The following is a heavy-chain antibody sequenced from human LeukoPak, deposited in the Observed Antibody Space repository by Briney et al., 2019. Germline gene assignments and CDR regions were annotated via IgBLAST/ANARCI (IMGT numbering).Heavy chain of an antibody. V-gene: IGHV3-23*01. CDR2: ISDRGKT. J-gene: IGHJ3*02. CDR3: AKLPTIFGVADSFDI. Sequence: PGGSLRLSCEASGITFSSYDMSWVPQAPGKGLEWISAISDRGKTDYADSVKGRFTISRDNSKNTLYLQLSSLRAEDTAMYYCAKLPTIFGVADSFDIWGQGTFVTVSS. CDR1: GITFSSYD. D-gene: IGHD3-3*01.